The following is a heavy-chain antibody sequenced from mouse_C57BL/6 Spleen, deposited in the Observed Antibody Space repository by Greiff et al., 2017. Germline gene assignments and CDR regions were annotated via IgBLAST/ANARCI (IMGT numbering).Heavy chain of an antibody. V-gene: IGHV1-80*01. J-gene: IGHJ1*03. CDR1: GYAFSSYW. Sequence: QVQLQQSGAELVKPGASVKISCKASGYAFSSYWMNWVKQRPGKGLAWIGQIYPGDGDTNYNGKFKGKATLTADKSSSTAYMQLSSLTSEDSAVYFCARILRGRYFDVWGTGTTVTVSS. CDR3: ARILRGRYFDV. D-gene: IGHD1-1*01. CDR2: IYPGDGDT.